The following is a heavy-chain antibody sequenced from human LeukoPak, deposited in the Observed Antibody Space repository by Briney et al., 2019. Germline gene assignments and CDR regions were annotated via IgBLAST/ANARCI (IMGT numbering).Heavy chain of an antibody. CDR3: AREGGDYAFDY. V-gene: IGHV4-59*12. Sequence: SETLSLTCTVSGGSISSYYWSWIRQPPGKGLEWIGYIHYSGSTHYNPSLKSRVTISVDTSRNQFSLKLSSVTAADTAVYYCAREGGDYAFDYWGQGTLVTVSS. J-gene: IGHJ4*02. D-gene: IGHD4-17*01. CDR1: GGSISSYY. CDR2: IHYSGST.